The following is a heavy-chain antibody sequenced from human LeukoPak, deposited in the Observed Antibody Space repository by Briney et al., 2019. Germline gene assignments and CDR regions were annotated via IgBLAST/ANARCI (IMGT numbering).Heavy chain of an antibody. J-gene: IGHJ4*02. CDR2: IYYSGST. D-gene: IGHD6-13*01. CDR3: ARVGAAAGYYFDY. Sequence: SETLSFTCTVSGGSISSGDYYWSWIRQPPGKGLEWIGYIYYSGSTYYNPSLKSRVTISVDTSKNQFSLKLSSVIAADTAVYYCARVGAAAGYYFDYWGQGTLVTVSS. CDR1: GGSISSGDYY. V-gene: IGHV4-30-4*08.